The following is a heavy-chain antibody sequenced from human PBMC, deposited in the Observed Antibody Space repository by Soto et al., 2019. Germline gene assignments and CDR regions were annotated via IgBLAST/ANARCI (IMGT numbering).Heavy chain of an antibody. CDR3: AKVVTAITDYFDY. D-gene: IGHD2-21*02. CDR2: ISGSGGST. Sequence: GGSLRLACAASVFTFSSYAMSWCRQAPGKGLEWVSAISGSGGSTYYADSVKGRFTISRDNSKNTLYLQMNSLRAEDTAVYYCAKVVTAITDYFDYWGLGTLVTVSS. J-gene: IGHJ4*02. CDR1: VFTFSSYA. V-gene: IGHV3-23*01.